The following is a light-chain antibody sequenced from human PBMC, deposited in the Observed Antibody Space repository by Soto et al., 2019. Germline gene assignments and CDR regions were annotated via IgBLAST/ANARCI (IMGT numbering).Light chain of an antibody. CDR2: GNS. CDR1: GSNIGAGYD. V-gene: IGLV1-40*01. J-gene: IGLJ3*02. Sequence: QSVLTQPPSVSGAPGQRVTISCTGSGSNIGAGYDVHWYQQRPGTASKLLIYGNSNRPSGVPDRFSGSKSDTSASLAITGLQAEDDADYYCQSYDSSLSGWVFGGGTKLTVL. CDR3: QSYDSSLSGWV.